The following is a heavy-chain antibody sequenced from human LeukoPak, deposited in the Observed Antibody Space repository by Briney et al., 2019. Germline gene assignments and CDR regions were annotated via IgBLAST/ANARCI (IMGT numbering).Heavy chain of an antibody. D-gene: IGHD3-10*01. CDR3: ARGGLRSDYYGSGSYHFDY. CDR1: GYTFTSYD. CDR2: MNPNSGNT. V-gene: IGHV1-8*01. J-gene: IGHJ4*02. Sequence: ASVKVSCKASGYTFTSYDINWVRQATGQGLEWMGWMNPNSGNTGYAQKFQGGVTMTRNTSISTAYMELSSLRSEDTAVYYCARGGLRSDYYGSGSYHFDYWGQGTLVTVSS.